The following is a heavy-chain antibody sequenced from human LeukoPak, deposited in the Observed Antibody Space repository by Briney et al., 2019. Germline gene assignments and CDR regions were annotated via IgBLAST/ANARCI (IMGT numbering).Heavy chain of an antibody. CDR2: INPNSGGT. J-gene: IGHJ4*02. CDR3: ARGGEMPQYYYDSSGSDFDY. D-gene: IGHD3-22*01. V-gene: IGHV1-2*04. CDR1: GYTFTGYY. Sequence: ASVKVSCKPSGYTFTGYYMHWVRQAPGQGLEWMGWINPNSGGTNYAQKFQGWVTMTRDTSISTAYMELSRLRSDDTAVYYCARGGEMPQYYYDSSGSDFDYWGQGTLVTVSS.